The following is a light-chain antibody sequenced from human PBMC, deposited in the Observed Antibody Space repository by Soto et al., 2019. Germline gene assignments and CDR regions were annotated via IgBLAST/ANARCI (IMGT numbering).Light chain of an antibody. Sequence: EIVLTQSPGTLSLSPGERSTLSCSSSQSVSNNYLAWYQQKPGQAPRLLIYGVYTRAPGIPARFSGSGSGTDFTLTISSLQPEDFATYYCQQSYSTPPTFGQGTRLEIK. CDR1: QSVSNNY. V-gene: IGKV3-20*01. CDR3: QQSYSTPPT. CDR2: GVY. J-gene: IGKJ5*01.